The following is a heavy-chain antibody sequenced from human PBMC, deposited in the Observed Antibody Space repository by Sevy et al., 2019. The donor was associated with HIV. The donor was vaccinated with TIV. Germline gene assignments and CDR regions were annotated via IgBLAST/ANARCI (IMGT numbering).Heavy chain of an antibody. CDR1: GFTYS. CDR3: ASQRGGYERLYYFDS. J-gene: IGHJ4*02. CDR2: ISDSSATI. D-gene: IGHD5-12*01. V-gene: IGHV3-48*01. Sequence: GGSLRLSCVASGFTYSMNWVRQAPGKGLEWVSYISDSSATIHYADSVKGRFTISRENAKNSLYLQMNTLGAEDTAVYYCASQRGGYERLYYFDSWGQGTLVTVSS.